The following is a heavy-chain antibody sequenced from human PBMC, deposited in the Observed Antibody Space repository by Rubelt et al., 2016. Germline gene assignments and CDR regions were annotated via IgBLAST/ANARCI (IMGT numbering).Heavy chain of an antibody. CDR3: AVYSGNWYALVG. Sequence: EVQLVESGGGLVQPGGSLRLSCAASGFSFSTYWMSWVRQAPGKGLEWVATMRQDGSGRNYLDSVRPGFTISRDNAKNSGYLQMNSLRAEDTAVYYCAVYSGNWYALVGWGQGTLVTVSS. CDR2: MRQDGSGR. D-gene: IGHD5-12*01. J-gene: IGHJ4*02. V-gene: IGHV3-7*01. CDR1: GFSFSTYW.